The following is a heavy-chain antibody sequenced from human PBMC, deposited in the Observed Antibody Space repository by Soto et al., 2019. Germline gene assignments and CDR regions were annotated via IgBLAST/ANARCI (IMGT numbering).Heavy chain of an antibody. Sequence: QVQLVQSGAEVKKPGSSVKVSCKASGGTFSSYTISWVRQAPGQGLEWMGMIIPILGIANYAQKFQGRVTITADKSTSTAYMELSSLRSEDTAVYYCARSTMVRGVTDYWGQGTLVTVSS. D-gene: IGHD3-10*01. CDR1: GGTFSSYT. J-gene: IGHJ4*02. V-gene: IGHV1-69*02. CDR2: IIPILGIA. CDR3: ARSTMVRGVTDY.